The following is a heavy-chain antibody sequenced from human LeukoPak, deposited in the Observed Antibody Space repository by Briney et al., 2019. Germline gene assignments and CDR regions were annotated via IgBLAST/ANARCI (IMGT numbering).Heavy chain of an antibody. CDR3: ATSSLRPYSFDS. Sequence: PGGSLRLSCVASGFAFSDRYMAWVRQAPGKGLEWIGRIRDKASSYTAEYAASVKGRFTISRDDSENSLYLQMSILKAEDAAVYYCATSSLRPYSFDSWGQGTLVTVSP. J-gene: IGHJ4*02. CDR1: GFAFSDRY. D-gene: IGHD2-15*01. CDR2: IRDKASSYTA. V-gene: IGHV3-72*01.